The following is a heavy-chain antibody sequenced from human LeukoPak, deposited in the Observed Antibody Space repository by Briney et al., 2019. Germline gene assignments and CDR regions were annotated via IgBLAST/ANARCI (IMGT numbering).Heavy chain of an antibody. V-gene: IGHV4-34*01. Sequence: SETLSLTCAVYGGSFSGYYWSWIRQPPGKGLEWIGEINHSGSTNYNPSLKSRVTISVDTSKNQFSLKLSSVTAADTAVCYCARGRVKSSGWYVYWGQGTLVTVSS. J-gene: IGHJ4*02. CDR2: INHSGST. CDR3: ARGRVKSSGWYVY. CDR1: GGSFSGYY. D-gene: IGHD6-19*01.